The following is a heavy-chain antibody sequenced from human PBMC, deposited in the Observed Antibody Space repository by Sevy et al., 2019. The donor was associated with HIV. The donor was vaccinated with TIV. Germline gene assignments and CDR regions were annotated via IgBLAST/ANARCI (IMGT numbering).Heavy chain of an antibody. V-gene: IGHV1-2*02. CDR3: ARGIVVVPAAIRGIYYYYYGMDV. CDR1: GYTFTGYY. CDR2: INPNSGGT. Sequence: ASVKVSCKASGYTFTGYYMNWVRQAPGQGLEWMGWINPNSGGTNYAQKFQGRVTMTRDTSISTAYMELSRLRSDDTAVYYCARGIVVVPAAIRGIYYYYYGMDVWGQGTTVTVSS. D-gene: IGHD2-2*02. J-gene: IGHJ6*02.